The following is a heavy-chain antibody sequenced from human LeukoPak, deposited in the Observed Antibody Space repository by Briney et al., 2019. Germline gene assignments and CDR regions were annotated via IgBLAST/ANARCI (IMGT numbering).Heavy chain of an antibody. V-gene: IGHV1-69*05. D-gene: IGHD3-3*01. CDR2: IIPIFGTA. CDR3: ARDATVNLHLESSYYDFWSGYINWFDP. J-gene: IGHJ5*02. CDR1: GYTFTGYY. Sequence: GASVKVSCKASGYTFTGYYMHWVRQAPGQGLEWMGGIIPIFGTANYAQKFQGRVTITTDESTSTAYMELSSLRSEDTAVYYCARDATVNLHLESSYYDFWSGYINWFDPWGQGTLVTVSS.